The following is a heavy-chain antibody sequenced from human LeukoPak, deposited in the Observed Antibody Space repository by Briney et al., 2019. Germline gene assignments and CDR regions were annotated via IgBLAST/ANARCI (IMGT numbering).Heavy chain of an antibody. V-gene: IGHV3-21*01. CDR1: GFTFSSYS. Sequence: GGSLRLSCAASGFTFSSYSMNWVRQAPGKGLEWVSAISSSSSYIYYADSVKGRFTISRDNAKNSLYLQMNSMRAEDTAVYYCARGGRSSSGSGDYWGQGTLVTVSS. CDR2: ISSSSSYI. J-gene: IGHJ4*02. CDR3: ARGGRSSSGSGDY. D-gene: IGHD6-6*01.